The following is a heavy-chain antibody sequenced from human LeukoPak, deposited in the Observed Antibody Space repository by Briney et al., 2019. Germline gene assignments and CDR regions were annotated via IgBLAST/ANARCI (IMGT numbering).Heavy chain of an antibody. D-gene: IGHD6-19*01. CDR2: ISGSGGST. J-gene: IGHJ5*02. CDR3: APRGRSGSVNNWFDP. CDR1: GFTFSSYA. Sequence: PGGSLRLSCAASGFTFSSYAMSWVRQAPGKGLEWVSDISGSGGSTYYADSVKGRFTISRDNSKNTLYLKMNSLRAEDTAVYYCAPRGRSGSVNNWFDPWGQGTLVTVSS. V-gene: IGHV3-23*01.